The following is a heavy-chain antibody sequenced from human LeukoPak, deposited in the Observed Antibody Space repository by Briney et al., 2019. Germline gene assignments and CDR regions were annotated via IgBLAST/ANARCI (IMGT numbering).Heavy chain of an antibody. V-gene: IGHV4-34*01. CDR3: ASGSSWHYYFDN. Sequence: PSETLSLTCAVYGGSFSGNYWSWIRQPPGKGLEWIGEINHSGSPNYNPSLKSRVTISVDTSKNHFSLMLSSVTAADTAVYYCASGSSWHYYFDNWGQGTLVTVSS. J-gene: IGHJ4*02. CDR1: GGSFSGNY. D-gene: IGHD6-13*01. CDR2: INHSGSP.